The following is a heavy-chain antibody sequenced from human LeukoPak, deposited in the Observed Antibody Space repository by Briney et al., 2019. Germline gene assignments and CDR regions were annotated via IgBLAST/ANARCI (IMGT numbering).Heavy chain of an antibody. CDR3: ASLYCSGGSCYPALDY. CDR1: GYTFTGYY. D-gene: IGHD2-15*01. Sequence: ASVKVSCKASGYTFTGYYMHWVRQAPGQGLEWMGWINPNSGGTNYAQKFQGRVTMTRDTSISTAYMELSRLRSDDTAVYYCASLYCSGGSCYPALDYWGQGTLVTVSS. J-gene: IGHJ4*02. CDR2: INPNSGGT. V-gene: IGHV1-2*02.